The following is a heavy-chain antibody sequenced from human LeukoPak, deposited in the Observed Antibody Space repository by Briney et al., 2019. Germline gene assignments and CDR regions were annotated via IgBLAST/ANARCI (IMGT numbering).Heavy chain of an antibody. Sequence: TSETLSLTCTVSGGSISNHYCNWIRQSPGKELEWIGYVHYSRGTNYNPSLKSRVTISLDTSKNQFFLQLSSVTAADTAVYHCASGQGWLTDHWGRGTPVAVSS. CDR1: GGSISNHY. V-gene: IGHV4-59*11. J-gene: IGHJ5*02. CDR3: ASGQGWLTDH. CDR2: VHYSRGT. D-gene: IGHD5-12*01.